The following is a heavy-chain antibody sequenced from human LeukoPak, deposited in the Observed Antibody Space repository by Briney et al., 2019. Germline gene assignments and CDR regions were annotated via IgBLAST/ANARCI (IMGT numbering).Heavy chain of an antibody. J-gene: IGHJ5*02. D-gene: IGHD6-19*01. CDR3: ARGPPGIAVAQGGFDP. Sequence: ASVKVSCKASGYTFIRYGISGGRDAPGRGVEWVGWISGYSGDTNYAQKIQGRVTMPTDTSTSTAYMELRSLRSDDTAVYYCARGPPGIAVAQGGFDPSGHGTPVTASS. CDR2: ISGYSGDT. CDR1: GYTFIRYG. V-gene: IGHV1-18*01.